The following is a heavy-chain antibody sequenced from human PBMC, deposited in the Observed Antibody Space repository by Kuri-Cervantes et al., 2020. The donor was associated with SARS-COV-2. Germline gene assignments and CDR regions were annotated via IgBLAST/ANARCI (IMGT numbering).Heavy chain of an antibody. J-gene: IGHJ6*03. V-gene: IGHV3-33*08. D-gene: IGHD3-16*01. Sequence: GESLKISCVASGFPFSNFVIHWVRQAPGKGPEWVAVIWYDGENEYYAGSVKGRFTISRDNSKNTLSLHMNSLRAEDTVMYYCARGAANYYYMDVWGKGATVTVSS. CDR3: ARGAANYYYMDV. CDR1: GFPFSNFV. CDR2: IWYDGENE.